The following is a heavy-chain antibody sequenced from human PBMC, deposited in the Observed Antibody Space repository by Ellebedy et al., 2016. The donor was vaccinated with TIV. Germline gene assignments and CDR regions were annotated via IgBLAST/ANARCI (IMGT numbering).Heavy chain of an antibody. CDR3: ARDQDPYYYDSSGYTRDY. J-gene: IGHJ4*02. V-gene: IGHV3-69-1*01. D-gene: IGHD3-22*01. CDR1: GFTFSSYS. Sequence: GGSLRLSCAASGFTFSSYSMNWVRQAPGKGLEWVSSISSSSTIYYADSVKGRFTISRDNAKNSLYLKMNSLRAEDKAVYYCARDQDPYYYDSSGYTRDYWGQGTLVTVSS. CDR2: ISSSSTI.